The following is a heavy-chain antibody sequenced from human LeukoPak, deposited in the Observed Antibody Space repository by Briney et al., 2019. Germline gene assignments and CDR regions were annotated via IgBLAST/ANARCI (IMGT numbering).Heavy chain of an antibody. CDR3: AKDMFPYYYDSSGHLSGDY. J-gene: IGHJ4*02. CDR1: GFTFSIYS. CDR2: ISNNGADT. Sequence: PGGSLRLTCAASGFTFSIYSMHWVRQAPGKGLEFVSGISNNGADTYYGNSVKGRFTISRDNAKNSLYLQMNSLRAEDTALYYCAKDMFPYYYDSSGHLSGDYWGQGTLVTVSS. D-gene: IGHD3-22*01. V-gene: IGHV3-64*01.